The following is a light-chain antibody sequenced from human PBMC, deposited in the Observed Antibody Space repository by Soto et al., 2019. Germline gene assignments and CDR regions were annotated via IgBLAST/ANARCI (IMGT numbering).Light chain of an antibody. CDR1: QGIRSH. CDR2: AAS. V-gene: IGKV1-9*01. Sequence: DVQLTQSPSFLSASVGDRVTITCRASQGIRSHLAWYQQTPGRGPKLLIYAASTLLSGVPSRFSGSGFGTDFTRAISNLQPEDFATYYCPQVDGYPHTFGQGTKLEI. CDR3: PQVDGYPHT. J-gene: IGKJ2*01.